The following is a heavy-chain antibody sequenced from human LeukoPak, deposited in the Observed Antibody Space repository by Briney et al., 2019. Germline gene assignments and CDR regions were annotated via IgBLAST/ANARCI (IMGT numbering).Heavy chain of an antibody. CDR2: ISSSSSYI. V-gene: IGHV3-21*01. Sequence: GGSLRLSCAASGFTFSSYAMSWVRQAPGKGLEWVSSISSSSSYIYYADSVKGRFTISRDNAKNSLYLQMNSLRAEDTAVYYCARDFYDMGSIDIWGQGTMVTVSS. CDR1: GFTFSSYA. D-gene: IGHD2/OR15-2a*01. J-gene: IGHJ3*02. CDR3: ARDFYDMGSIDI.